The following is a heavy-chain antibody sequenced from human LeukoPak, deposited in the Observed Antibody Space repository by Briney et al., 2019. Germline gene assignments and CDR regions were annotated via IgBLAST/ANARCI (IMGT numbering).Heavy chain of an antibody. J-gene: IGHJ3*02. CDR1: GFTFDDYA. D-gene: IGHD3-16*01. CDR2: ISWNSGSI. V-gene: IGHV3-9*01. Sequence: GRSLRLSCAASGFTFDDYAMHWVRQAPGKDLEWVSGISWNSGSIGYADSVKGRFTISRDNAKNSLYLQMNSLRAEDTALYYCAKDTGDDLGPVGAFDIWGQGTMVTVSS. CDR3: AKDTGDDLGPVGAFDI.